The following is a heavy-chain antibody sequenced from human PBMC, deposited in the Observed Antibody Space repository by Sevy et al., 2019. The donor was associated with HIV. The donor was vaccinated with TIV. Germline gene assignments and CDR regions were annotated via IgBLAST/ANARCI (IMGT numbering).Heavy chain of an antibody. Sequence: GGCLRLSCAASGFAFYDYSMSWIRQAPGKGLEWVATLSFGCGKINYADSVKGRFTISSDNSKNSFYLQMDNLRVEDTALYYCARQGCTRPHDYWGHGTRVTVSS. CDR1: GFAFYDYS. CDR2: LSFGCGKI. CDR3: ARQGCTRPHDY. D-gene: IGHD2-8*01. V-gene: IGHV3-23*01. J-gene: IGHJ4*01.